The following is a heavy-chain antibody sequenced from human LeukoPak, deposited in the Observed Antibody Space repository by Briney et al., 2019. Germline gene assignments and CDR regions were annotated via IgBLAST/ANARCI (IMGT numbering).Heavy chain of an antibody. Sequence: SEPLSLTCTVSGGSISSYYWSWIRQPPGKGLEWIGYIYYSGSTNYNPSLKSRVTISVDTSKNQFSLKLSSVTAADTAVYYCARDSDYGGFDYWGQGTLVTVSS. CDR3: ARDSDYGGFDY. D-gene: IGHD4-23*01. CDR2: IYYSGST. V-gene: IGHV4-59*01. CDR1: GGSISSYY. J-gene: IGHJ4*02.